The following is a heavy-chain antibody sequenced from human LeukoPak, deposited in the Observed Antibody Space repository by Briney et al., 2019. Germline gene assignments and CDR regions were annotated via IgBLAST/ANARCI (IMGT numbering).Heavy chain of an antibody. D-gene: IGHD6-13*01. V-gene: IGHV3-23*01. Sequence: GGSLRLSCAASGFIFSSYAMNWVRQAPGKRLEWVSVISGSGGDTYYVDSVKGRFTVSRDNSKNTLYLQMNSLRAEDTARYCCVKVSWRSSNLVFDYWGQGTLVTVSS. CDR2: ISGSGGDT. CDR1: GFIFSSYA. CDR3: VKVSWRSSNLVFDY. J-gene: IGHJ4*02.